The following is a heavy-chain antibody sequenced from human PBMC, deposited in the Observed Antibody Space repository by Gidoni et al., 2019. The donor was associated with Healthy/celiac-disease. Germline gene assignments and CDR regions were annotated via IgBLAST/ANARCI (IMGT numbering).Heavy chain of an antibody. J-gene: IGHJ4*02. D-gene: IGHD3-3*01. CDR2: IYTSGST. V-gene: IGHV4-61*02. CDR3: ARERFGVDYDFWSGYYVDY. CDR1: GGSISSGSYY. Sequence: QVQLQESGPGLVKPSQTLSLTCTVSGGSISSGSYYWSWIRQPAGKGLEWIGRIYTSGSTNYNPSLKSRVTISVDTSKNQFSLKLSSVTAADTAVYYCARERFGVDYDFWSGYYVDYWGQGTLVTVSS.